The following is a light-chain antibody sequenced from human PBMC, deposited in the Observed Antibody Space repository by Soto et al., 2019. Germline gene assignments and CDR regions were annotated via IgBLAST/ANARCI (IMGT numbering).Light chain of an antibody. CDR1: SSDVGGYNY. CDR3: SSYVGTNSYV. J-gene: IGLJ1*01. Sequence: QSALTQPPSASGSPGQSVTISCTGTSSDVGGYNYVSWYQQHPGKAPKLIIYEVYKRPSGVPDRFFGSKSGNTAALTVSGLQAEDEADYYCSSYVGTNSYVFGTGTKVTVL. V-gene: IGLV2-8*01. CDR2: EVY.